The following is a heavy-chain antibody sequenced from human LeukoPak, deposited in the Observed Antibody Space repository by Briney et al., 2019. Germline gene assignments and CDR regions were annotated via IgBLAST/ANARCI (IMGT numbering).Heavy chain of an antibody. D-gene: IGHD3-10*01. Sequence: ASVKVSCKASGYTFTSYGINWVRQAPGQGLEWVGWLSAYNGNTNYAQKLQGRVTMTTDTSTSTAYMELRSLRSDGTAVYYCARGDYYGSGMGIDYWGQGTLVTVSS. J-gene: IGHJ4*02. CDR2: LSAYNGNT. CDR1: GYTFTSYG. CDR3: ARGDYYGSGMGIDY. V-gene: IGHV1-18*01.